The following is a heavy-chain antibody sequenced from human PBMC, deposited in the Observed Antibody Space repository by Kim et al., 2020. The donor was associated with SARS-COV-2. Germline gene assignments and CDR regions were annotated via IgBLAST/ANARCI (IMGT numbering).Heavy chain of an antibody. J-gene: IGHJ4*02. V-gene: IGHV3-74*01. Sequence: SSKSYVDSVKDRITIARHNAKNTLYLQMNSLRAEDTAVYYCASYGSWGDYWGQGTLVTVSS. CDR2: SSK. D-gene: IGHD2-15*01. CDR3: ASYGSWGDY.